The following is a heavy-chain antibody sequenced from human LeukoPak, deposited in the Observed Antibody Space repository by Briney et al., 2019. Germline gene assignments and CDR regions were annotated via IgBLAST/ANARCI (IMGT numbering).Heavy chain of an antibody. D-gene: IGHD4-17*01. CDR3: ARRAGEYSHPYDY. CDR2: IYSGGNT. V-gene: IGHV3-53*01. Sequence: PGGSLRLSCTVSGFTVSSNSMSWVRQAPGKGLEWVSFIYSGGNTHYSDSVKGRFTISRDNSKNTLNSLRADDTAVYYCARRAGEYSHPYDYWGQGTLVTVSS. J-gene: IGHJ4*02. CDR1: GFTVSSNS.